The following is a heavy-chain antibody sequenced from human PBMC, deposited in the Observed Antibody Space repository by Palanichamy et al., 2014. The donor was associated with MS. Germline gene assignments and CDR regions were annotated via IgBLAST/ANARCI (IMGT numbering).Heavy chain of an antibody. CDR1: GGPISGFL. Sequence: QVQLQESGPGLVKPSETLSLTCTVSGGPISGFLWSWIRQPPGKGLEWIGHIYYSGGTTYNPSLTRRITMSVDNSNNQFSLNLRSVTAADTAVYYCARVFANGGSQWTKFDSWGQGILVTVSS. J-gene: IGHJ4*02. D-gene: IGHD1-26*01. V-gene: IGHV4-59*01. CDR2: IYYSGGT. CDR3: ARVFANGGSQWTKFDS.